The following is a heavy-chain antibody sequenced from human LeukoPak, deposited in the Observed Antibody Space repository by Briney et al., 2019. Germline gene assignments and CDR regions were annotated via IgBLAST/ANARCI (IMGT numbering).Heavy chain of an antibody. Sequence: GGSLRLSCSASGFTFSDYPMHWVRQAPGKGLEYVSSIASNGGDTYYADSVTGRFTISRDNSKNTMYLQMISLRAEDTAVYYCVKDKWEYSSGSPFDYWGQGTLVTVSS. J-gene: IGHJ4*02. CDR3: VKDKWEYSSGSPFDY. V-gene: IGHV3-64D*09. CDR1: GFTFSDYP. CDR2: IASNGGDT. D-gene: IGHD6-19*01.